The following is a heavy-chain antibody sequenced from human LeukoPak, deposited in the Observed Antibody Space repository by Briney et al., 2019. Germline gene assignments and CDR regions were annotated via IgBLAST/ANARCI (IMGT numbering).Heavy chain of an antibody. CDR2: ISSSSSTI. CDR1: GLTVSRYS. V-gene: IGHV3-48*02. Sequence: GGSLRLSCVASGLTVSRYSMNWVRQAPGKGLEWVSYISSSSSTIYYADSVKGRFTISRDNAKNSLDLQMNSLRDEDTAVYYCARARASGRSGFDYWGQETLVTVSS. CDR3: ARARASGRSGFDY. D-gene: IGHD2-15*01. J-gene: IGHJ4*02.